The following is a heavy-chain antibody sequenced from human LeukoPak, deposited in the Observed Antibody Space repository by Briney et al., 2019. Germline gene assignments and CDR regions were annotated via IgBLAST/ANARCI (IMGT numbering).Heavy chain of an antibody. CDR2: IIPIFGTA. V-gene: IGHV1-69*13. CDR1: GGTFSSYA. CDR3: ARGQEIAVAGTNFDY. Sequence: GASVKVSCKASGGTFSSYAISWVRQAPGQGLEWMGGIIPIFGTANYAQKFQGRVTITADESTSTAYMELSSLRSEDTAVYYCARGQEIAVAGTNFDYWGQGTLVTVSS. J-gene: IGHJ4*02. D-gene: IGHD6-19*01.